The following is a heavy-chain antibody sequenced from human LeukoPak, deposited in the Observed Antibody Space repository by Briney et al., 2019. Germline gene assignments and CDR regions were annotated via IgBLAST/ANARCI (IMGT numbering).Heavy chain of an antibody. D-gene: IGHD3-10*01. J-gene: IGHJ4*02. CDR1: GFTFSDYY. Sequence: GGSLRLSCAASGFTFSDYYMSWVRQAPGKGLEWVSVIYSGGSTYYADSVKGRFTISRDNSKNTLYLQMNSLRAEDTAVYYCARDRDYYFDYWGQGTLVTVSS. CDR2: IYSGGST. CDR3: ARDRDYYFDY. V-gene: IGHV3-53*01.